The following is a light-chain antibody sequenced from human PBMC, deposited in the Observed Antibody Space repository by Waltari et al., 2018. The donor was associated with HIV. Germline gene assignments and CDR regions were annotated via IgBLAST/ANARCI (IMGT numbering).Light chain of an antibody. Sequence: EIVMTQSPATLSVSPGGRATLSCRASQSVSTNLAWYQQKPGQAPRLRISYASSRATGVPAMFSGSASGTEFTLTISNLQSEDFAVYYCQQYHNWPPWTFGQGTKVEIK. J-gene: IGKJ1*01. CDR2: YAS. CDR3: QQYHNWPPWT. CDR1: QSVSTN. V-gene: IGKV3-15*01.